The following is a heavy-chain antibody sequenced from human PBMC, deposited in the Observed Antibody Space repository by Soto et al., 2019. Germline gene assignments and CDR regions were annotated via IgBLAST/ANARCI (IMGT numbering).Heavy chain of an antibody. D-gene: IGHD5-12*01. J-gene: IGHJ3*02. CDR3: AREGGGLDAFDI. CDR2: LWHDGTNK. V-gene: IGHV3-33*01. CDR1: GFSFSNYA. Sequence: QVQLVESGGGVVQPGGSLRLSCAASGFSFSNYAMHWVRQAPGKGLEWVALLWHDGTNKHYLDSVKGRFTISRDNSKNRLYLQMNSLRVEDTAVYYCAREGGGLDAFDIWGQGTMVTVSS.